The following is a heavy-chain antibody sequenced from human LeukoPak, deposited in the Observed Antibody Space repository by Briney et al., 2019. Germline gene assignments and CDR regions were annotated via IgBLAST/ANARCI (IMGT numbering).Heavy chain of an antibody. CDR1: GFTFSSYW. V-gene: IGHV3-7*01. J-gene: IGHJ6*02. CDR3: ARERKEYCSSTSCQYYYYYYGMDV. CDR2: IKQDGSEK. D-gene: IGHD2-2*01. Sequence: GGSLRLSCAASGFTFSSYWMSWVRQAPGKGLEWVANIKQDGSEKYYVDSVKGRFTISRDNAKNSLYLQMNSLRAEDTAVYYCARERKEYCSSTSCQYYYYYYGMDVWGQGTTVTVSS.